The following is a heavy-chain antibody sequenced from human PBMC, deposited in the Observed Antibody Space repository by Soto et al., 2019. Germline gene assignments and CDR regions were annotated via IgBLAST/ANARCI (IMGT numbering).Heavy chain of an antibody. CDR2: IFYSGTT. Sequence: QVQLRESGPGLVKPSGTLSLTCTVSGGSLRRYFWSWIRQPPGKGLEWIGYIFYSGTTNYNPSLKSRVTILLDTSKNQFSLNLVSVTAADTAFYYCARGRGGTYDAFDIWGQGTLVSVSS. CDR1: GGSLRRYF. D-gene: IGHD1-26*01. J-gene: IGHJ3*02. V-gene: IGHV4-59*01. CDR3: ARGRGGTYDAFDI.